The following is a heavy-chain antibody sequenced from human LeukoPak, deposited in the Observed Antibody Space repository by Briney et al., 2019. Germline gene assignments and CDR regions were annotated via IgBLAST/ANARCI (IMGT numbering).Heavy chain of an antibody. J-gene: IGHJ3*02. CDR3: AKDQVYYYDSSGYYPDAFDI. D-gene: IGHD3-22*01. Sequence: GGSLRLSCAASGFTVSSNYMSWVRQAPGKGLEWVSVIYSGGSTYYADSVKGRFTISRDNSKNTLYLQMNSLRAEDTAVYYCAKDQVYYYDSSGYYPDAFDIWGQGTMVTVSS. CDR1: GFTVSSNY. CDR2: IYSGGST. V-gene: IGHV3-53*01.